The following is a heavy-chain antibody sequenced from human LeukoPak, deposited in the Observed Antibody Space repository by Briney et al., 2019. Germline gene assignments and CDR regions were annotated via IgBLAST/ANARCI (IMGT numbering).Heavy chain of an antibody. Sequence: SVKVSCKASGGTFSSYATSWVRQAPGQGLGWMGGIIPIFGTANYAQKFQGRVTITTDESTSTAYMELSSLRSEDTAVYYCARREQMVRGAPWHYMDVWGKGTTVTVSS. D-gene: IGHD3-10*01. CDR2: IIPIFGTA. J-gene: IGHJ6*03. CDR1: GGTFSSYA. CDR3: ARREQMVRGAPWHYMDV. V-gene: IGHV1-69*05.